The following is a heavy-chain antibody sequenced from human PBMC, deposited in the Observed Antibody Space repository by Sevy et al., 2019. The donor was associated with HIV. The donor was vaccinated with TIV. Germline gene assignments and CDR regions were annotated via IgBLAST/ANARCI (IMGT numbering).Heavy chain of an antibody. Sequence: GGSLRLSCAASGFTFSSYSIYWVRQAPGKGLEWVSSISSSSTYIYYADSLKGRFTISRDDAKNSVFLQMNSLRAEDTAVYYCARATYHYASGVFKDIDYWGQGTLVTVSS. CDR3: ARATYHYASGVFKDIDY. CDR2: ISSSSTYI. CDR1: GFTFSSYS. V-gene: IGHV3-21*03. D-gene: IGHD3-10*01. J-gene: IGHJ4*02.